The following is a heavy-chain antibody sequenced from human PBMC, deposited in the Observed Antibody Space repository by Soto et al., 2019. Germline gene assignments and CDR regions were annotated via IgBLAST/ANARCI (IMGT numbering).Heavy chain of an antibody. Sequence: QVQLVQSGAEVKKPGSSVKVSCKASGGTFSSYAISWVRQAPGQGLEWMGGIIPIFGTANYAQKFEGRVTITADKSTSTAYMALSSLRSEDTAVYYCARGSQCIAAATSGMDVWGQGTTVTVSS. CDR2: IIPIFGTA. V-gene: IGHV1-69*06. CDR1: GGTFSSYA. D-gene: IGHD6-13*01. J-gene: IGHJ6*02. CDR3: ARGSQCIAAATSGMDV.